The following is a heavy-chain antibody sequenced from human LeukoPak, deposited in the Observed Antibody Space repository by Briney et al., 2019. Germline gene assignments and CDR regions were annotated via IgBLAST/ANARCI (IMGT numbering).Heavy chain of an antibody. D-gene: IGHD4-17*01. V-gene: IGHV3-11*01. J-gene: IGHJ4*02. CDR2: IDRTDSAT. CDR1: GFTLSDHY. CDR3: ARGHYGLDY. Sequence: PGGSLRLSCAASGFTLSDHYMSWIRQAPGKGLEWVSYIDRTDSATYYADSVKGRFTISRDNAKSSLYLQMSSLRVEDTAVYYCARGHYGLDYWGQGTLVTVSS.